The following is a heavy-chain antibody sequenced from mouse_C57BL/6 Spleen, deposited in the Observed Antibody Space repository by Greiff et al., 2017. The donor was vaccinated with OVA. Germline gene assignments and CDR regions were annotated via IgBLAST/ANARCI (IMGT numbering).Heavy chain of an antibody. CDR1: GYTFTSYG. CDR3: ARLNYDGYYETY. Sequence: QVQLKESGAELARPGASVKLSCKASGYTFTSYGISWVKQRTGQGLEWIGEIYPRSGNTYYNEKFKGKATLTADKSSSTAYMELRSLTSEDSAVYFCARLNYDGYYETYWGQGTLVTVSA. D-gene: IGHD2-3*01. V-gene: IGHV1-81*01. CDR2: IYPRSGNT. J-gene: IGHJ3*01.